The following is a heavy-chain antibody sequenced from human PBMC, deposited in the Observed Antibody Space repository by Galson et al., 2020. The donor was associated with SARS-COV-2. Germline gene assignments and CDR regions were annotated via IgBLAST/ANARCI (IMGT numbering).Heavy chain of an antibody. V-gene: IGHV4-31*02. CDR3: ARGSGYCSGGSCYQPLDP. CDR2: ST. Sequence: STYYNLSLKRRVTMSVDTSKNQFSLKLSSVTAADTAVYYCARGSGYCSGGSCYQPLDPWGQGTLVTGSS. J-gene: IGHJ5*02. D-gene: IGHD2-15*01.